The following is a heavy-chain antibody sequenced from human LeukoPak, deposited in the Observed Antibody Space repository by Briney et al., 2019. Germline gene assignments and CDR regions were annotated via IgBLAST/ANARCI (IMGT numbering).Heavy chain of an antibody. CDR3: ARHLGATVNTLYYFDY. V-gene: IGHV5-51*01. CDR2: IYPGDSDT. Sequence: GESLKISCKGSGYSFTSYWIGWVRQMPGKGLEWMGIIYPGDSDTRYSPSFQGQVTISADKSISTAYLQWSSLKASDTAMYYCARHLGATVNTLYYFDYWGQGTLVTVSS. J-gene: IGHJ4*02. D-gene: IGHD4-17*01. CDR1: GYSFTSYW.